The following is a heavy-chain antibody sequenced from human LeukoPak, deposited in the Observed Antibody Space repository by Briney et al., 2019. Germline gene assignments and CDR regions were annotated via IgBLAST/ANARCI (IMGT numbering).Heavy chain of an antibody. CDR3: AKRPNCTATKCFRFEY. D-gene: IGHD3-16*01. J-gene: IGHJ4*02. CDR2: ISADGDST. CDR1: GFTFSTYA. V-gene: IGHV3-23*01. Sequence: SGGSLRLSCAASGFTFSTYAMSWVRQAPGQGLEWVSSISADGDSTYYADSVKGRFTISRDNSKSTLYLQMNSLRVEDTAVYYCAKRPNCTATKCFRFEYWGQGTLVSVSS.